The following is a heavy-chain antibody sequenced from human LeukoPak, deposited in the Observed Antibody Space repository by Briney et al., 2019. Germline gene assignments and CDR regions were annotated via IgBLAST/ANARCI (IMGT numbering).Heavy chain of an antibody. J-gene: IGHJ4*02. V-gene: IGHV3-7*01. D-gene: IGHD3-22*01. CDR3: ARDSPYYDSSGLDY. CDR2: IKQDGSEK. Sequence: GGSLRLSCAASGFTFSSYWMSWVRQAPGKGLEWVANIKQDGSEKYYVDSVKGRFTFSRDNAKNSLYLQMNSLRAEDTAVYYCARDSPYYDSSGLDYWGQGTLVTVSS. CDR1: GFTFSSYW.